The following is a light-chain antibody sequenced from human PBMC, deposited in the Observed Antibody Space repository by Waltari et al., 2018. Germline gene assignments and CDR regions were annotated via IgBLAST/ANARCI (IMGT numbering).Light chain of an antibody. Sequence: EIVLTQSPATLSLSPGEGATLSCRASQSVSSNLAWYQQKPGQAPRLLIYDASNRATGIPARFNGSGSGTDFTLTISSLQPEDFATYYCQQKDTFGQGTKLEIK. V-gene: IGKV3-11*01. CDR1: QSVSSN. CDR2: DAS. J-gene: IGKJ2*01. CDR3: QQKDT.